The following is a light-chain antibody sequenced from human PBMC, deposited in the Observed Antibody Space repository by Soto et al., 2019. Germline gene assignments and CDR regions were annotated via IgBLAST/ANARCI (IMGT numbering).Light chain of an antibody. CDR3: QQYNNWPLT. CDR1: QSVSSN. CDR2: GAS. J-gene: IGKJ4*01. Sequence: EIVMTQSPATLSVSPGERATLSCRASQSVSSNLAWYQHQPGQAPRVLIYGASTRATGFPDRFNGSGSETEFTLTISSLQSEDFAVYYCQQYNNWPLTFGGGTKVEIK. V-gene: IGKV3-15*01.